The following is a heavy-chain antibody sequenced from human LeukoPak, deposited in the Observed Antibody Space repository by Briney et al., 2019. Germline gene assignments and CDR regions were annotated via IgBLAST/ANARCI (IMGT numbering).Heavy chain of an antibody. D-gene: IGHD3-3*01. CDR3: GSTIFGIVIDLDSGYY. Sequence: GGSLRLSCAASGFSFNYYAMHWVRQAPGKGLEWVAVISCDGNEKDYADPVKGRFTISRDNSKDTVYLQMNSLRAEDTAVYYCGSTIFGIVIDLDSGYYWGQGTLVTVSS. J-gene: IGHJ4*02. CDR2: ISCDGNEK. CDR1: GFSFNYYA. V-gene: IGHV3-30-3*01.